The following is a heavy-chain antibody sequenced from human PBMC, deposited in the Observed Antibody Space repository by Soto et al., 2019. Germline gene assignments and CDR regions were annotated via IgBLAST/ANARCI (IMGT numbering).Heavy chain of an antibody. CDR3: ARDRGASSSGYYYYYYGMDV. Sequence: GGSLRLSCAASGFTFSSYSMNWIRQPPGKGLGWVSSISSSSSYIYYADSVKGRFTISRDNAKNSLYLQMNSLRAEDTAVYYCARDRGASSSGYYYYYYGMDVWGQGXTVTVPS. CDR1: GFTFSSYS. CDR2: ISSSSSYI. J-gene: IGHJ6*02. V-gene: IGHV3-21*01. D-gene: IGHD6-6*01.